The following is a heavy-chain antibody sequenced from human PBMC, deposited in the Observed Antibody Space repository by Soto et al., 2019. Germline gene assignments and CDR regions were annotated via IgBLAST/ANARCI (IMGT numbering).Heavy chain of an antibody. Sequence: QVQLVQSGAEVKKPESSVKVSCKGPGGTFSTYAISWVRQAPGQALEWLGGIIPMFGTANYAQGFQDRVTITADESTNTVYMELSSLRSEDTAVYVCARGIQLWLRRINNGYSGWGQGTLVTVSS. J-gene: IGHJ4*02. CDR2: IIPMFGTA. CDR1: GGTFSTYA. V-gene: IGHV1-69*12. D-gene: IGHD5-18*01. CDR3: ARGIQLWLRRINNGYSG.